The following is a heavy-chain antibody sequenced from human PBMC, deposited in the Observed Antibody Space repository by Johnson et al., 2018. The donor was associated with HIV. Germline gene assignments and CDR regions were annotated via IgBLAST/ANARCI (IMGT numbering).Heavy chain of an antibody. Sequence: VQLVESGGGVVQPGRSLRLSCEASGFTFSSYDMHWVRQAPGKGLEWVAVISYDGIKTYYVDSVKARFTISRDDARNTLYLQMNSLRVEDTALYYCARDGDDGDEADDTKGAFDIWGQGTMVTVSS. J-gene: IGHJ3*02. V-gene: IGHV3-30*03. D-gene: IGHD3-9*01. CDR2: ISYDGIKT. CDR3: ARDGDDGDEADDTKGAFDI. CDR1: GFTFSSYD.